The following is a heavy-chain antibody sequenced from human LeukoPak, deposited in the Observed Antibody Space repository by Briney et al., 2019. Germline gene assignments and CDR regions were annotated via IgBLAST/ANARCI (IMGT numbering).Heavy chain of an antibody. CDR3: ARLGYSGYEISDYYYGMDG. V-gene: IGHV1-2*02. CDR2: INPNSGGT. CDR1: GYTFTGYY. D-gene: IGHD5-12*01. Sequence: ASVKVSCKASGYTFTGYYMHWVRQAPGQGFEWMGWINPNSGGTNYAQKFQGRVTMTRDTSISTAYMELSRLRSDDTAVYYCARLGYSGYEISDYYYGMDGWGQGTTVTVSS. J-gene: IGHJ6*02.